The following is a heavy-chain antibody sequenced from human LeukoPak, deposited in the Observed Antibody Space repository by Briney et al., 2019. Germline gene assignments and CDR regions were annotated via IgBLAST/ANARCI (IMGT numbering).Heavy chain of an antibody. CDR1: GFAFSNYG. D-gene: IGHD3-3*02. V-gene: IGHV3-7*05. CDR3: ARLSDLRY. Sequence: GGSLRLSCAASGFAFSNYGMSWVRQAPGKGLEWVANIKEDGTEKYYVDSVKGRFTVSRDNAKNSLYLQMNSLRAEDTAVYYCARLSDLRYWGQGTLVTVSS. CDR2: IKEDGTEK. J-gene: IGHJ4*02.